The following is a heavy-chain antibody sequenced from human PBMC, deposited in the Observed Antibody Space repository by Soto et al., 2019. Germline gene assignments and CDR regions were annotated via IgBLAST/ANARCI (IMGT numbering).Heavy chain of an antibody. V-gene: IGHV4-30-4*01. CDR2: IDHSGSA. D-gene: IGHD7-27*01. CDR3: AGELGTFYFDH. CDR1: AGSIRSGDYY. J-gene: IGHJ4*02. Sequence: QVQLQESGPGLVKPSQTLSLTCTVSAGSIRSGDYYWTWIRQPPGKGLEWIGYIDHSGSAYYNPSIKSRATISIDTTNNQFSIKMTSVTAADTAVYYCAGELGTFYFDHWGQGTLVTVSS.